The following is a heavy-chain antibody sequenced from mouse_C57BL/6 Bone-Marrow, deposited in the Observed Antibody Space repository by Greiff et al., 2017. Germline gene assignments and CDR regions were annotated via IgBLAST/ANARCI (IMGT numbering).Heavy chain of an antibody. CDR3: AREYPWFAY. CDR2: IYPRSGNT. V-gene: IGHV1-81*01. D-gene: IGHD2-10*02. Sequence: QVQLQQSGAELARPGASVKLSCKASGYTFTSYGISWVKQRTGQGLEWIGEIYPRSGNTYYNEKFKGKATLTADKSSSTAYMGLRSLTSEDSAVYFCAREYPWFAYWGQGTLVTVSA. J-gene: IGHJ3*01. CDR1: GYTFTSYG.